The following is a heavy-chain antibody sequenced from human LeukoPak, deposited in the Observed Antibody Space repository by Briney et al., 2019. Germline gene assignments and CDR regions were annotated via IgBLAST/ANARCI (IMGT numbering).Heavy chain of an antibody. CDR3: ARIKQVAGDFDY. V-gene: IGHV5-51*07. CDR1: GYSFTSYL. CDR2: IYPGDSDT. Sequence: GGPLKISCKASGYSFTSYLIGGVHQMPGKGLELMWIIYPGDSDTRYSPSFQGQVTISADKSISTAYLQWSSLKASDTAMYYCARIKQVAGDFDYWGQGTLVAVSS. D-gene: IGHD6-19*01. J-gene: IGHJ4*02.